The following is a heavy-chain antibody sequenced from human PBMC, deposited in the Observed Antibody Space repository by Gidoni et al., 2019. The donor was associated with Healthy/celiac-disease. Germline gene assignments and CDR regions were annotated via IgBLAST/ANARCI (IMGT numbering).Heavy chain of an antibody. CDR3: ASLITFGVVIFDY. D-gene: IGHD3-3*01. J-gene: IGHJ4*02. CDR2: IKQDGSEK. CDR1: GFTFSSYW. V-gene: IGHV3-7*01. Sequence: EVQLVESGGGLVQPGGSLRLSCAASGFTFSSYWMSWVRQAPGKGLEWVANIKQDGSEKYYVDSVKGRFTISRDNAKNSLYLQMKSLRAEDTAVYYCASLITFGVVIFDYWGQGTLVTVSS.